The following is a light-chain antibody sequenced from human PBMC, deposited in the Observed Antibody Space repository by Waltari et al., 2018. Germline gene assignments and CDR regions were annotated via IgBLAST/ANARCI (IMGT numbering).Light chain of an antibody. J-gene: IGKJ4*01. CDR2: DVS. V-gene: IGKV3-11*01. CDR1: QSVSSR. CDR3: QQRAHWLT. Sequence: EIVLTQSPATLSLSPGERATLSCRASQSVSSRLGWYQQKPGQFPRLLIYDVSNRATGIPARFSGSGSETDFTLTISSLEPEDFAIYYCQQRAHWLTFGGGTKVETK.